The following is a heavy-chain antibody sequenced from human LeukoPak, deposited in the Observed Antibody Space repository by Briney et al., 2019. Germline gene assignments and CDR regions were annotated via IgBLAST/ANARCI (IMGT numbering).Heavy chain of an antibody. V-gene: IGHV1-69*13. CDR1: GGTFSSYA. CDR3: ARDARYYYGSGSYGRNWFDP. Sequence: GASVKVSCKASGGTFSSYAISWVRRVPGQGLEWMGGIIPIFGTANYAQKFQGRVTITADESTSTAYMELSSLRSEDTAVYYCARDARYYYGSGSYGRNWFDPWGQGTLVTVSS. D-gene: IGHD3-10*01. J-gene: IGHJ5*02. CDR2: IIPIFGTA.